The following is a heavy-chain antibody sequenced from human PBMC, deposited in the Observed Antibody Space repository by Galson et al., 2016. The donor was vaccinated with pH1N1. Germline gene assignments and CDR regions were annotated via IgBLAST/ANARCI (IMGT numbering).Heavy chain of an antibody. V-gene: IGHV4-39*01. D-gene: IGHD6-13*01. Sequence: LSLTCTVSGASISDSNSYWGWIRQPPGKGLEWIANIYYSGITYYDASLKSRVTISVDTSKKQFSLKLNSVIAADTAVYYCARLWYGEYIDYWGQGTRVTVSS. CDR1: GASISDSNSY. CDR2: IYYSGIT. CDR3: ARLWYGEYIDY. J-gene: IGHJ4*02.